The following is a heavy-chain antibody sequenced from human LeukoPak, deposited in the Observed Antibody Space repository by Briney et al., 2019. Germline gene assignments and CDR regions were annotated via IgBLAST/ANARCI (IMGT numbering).Heavy chain of an antibody. D-gene: IGHD6-6*01. CDR2: ISYDGSNK. CDR3: AKDQRSSFSFDY. V-gene: IGHV3-30*18. J-gene: IGHJ4*02. CDR1: GFTFSSYG. Sequence: PGRSLRLSCAASGFTFSSYGMHWVRQAPGKGLEWVAVISYDGSNKYYADSVKGRFTISRDNSKNTLYLQMNSLRAEDTAMYYCAKDQRSSFSFDYWGQGTLVTVSS.